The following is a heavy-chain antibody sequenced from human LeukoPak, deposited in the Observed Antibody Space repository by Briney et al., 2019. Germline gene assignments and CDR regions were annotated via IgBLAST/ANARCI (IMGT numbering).Heavy chain of an antibody. Sequence: SETLSLTCAVYGGSFSGYYWSWIRQPPGKGLGWIGEINHSGSTNYNPSLKSRVTISVDTSKNRFSLKLSSVTAADTAVYYCARRRYYYDSSGYYVDYWGQGTLVTVSS. V-gene: IGHV4-34*01. CDR3: ARRRYYYDSSGYYVDY. CDR2: INHSGST. CDR1: GGSFSGYY. D-gene: IGHD3-22*01. J-gene: IGHJ4*02.